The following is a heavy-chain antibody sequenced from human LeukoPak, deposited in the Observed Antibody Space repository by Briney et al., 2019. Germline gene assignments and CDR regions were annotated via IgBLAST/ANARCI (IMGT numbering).Heavy chain of an antibody. CDR1: GGSISSHY. CDR3: ARDLSSWQNPHAFDI. CDR2: IYYSGST. D-gene: IGHD6-13*01. V-gene: IGHV4-59*11. J-gene: IGHJ3*02. Sequence: SETLSLTCTVSGGSISSHYWSWIRQPPGKGLEWIGYIYYSGSTNYNHSLKSRVTISVDTSKNQFSLKLSSVTAADTAVYYCARDLSSWQNPHAFDIWGQGTMVTVSS.